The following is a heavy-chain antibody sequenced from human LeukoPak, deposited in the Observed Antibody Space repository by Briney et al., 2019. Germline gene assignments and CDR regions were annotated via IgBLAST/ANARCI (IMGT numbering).Heavy chain of an antibody. CDR1: GFTFSSYA. D-gene: IGHD2-15*01. CDR2: ISGSGGST. CDR3: AKDKTAIVVVVAATLYNWFDP. J-gene: IGHJ5*02. Sequence: GGSLRLPCAASGFTFSSYAMSWVRQAPGKGLEWVSAISGSGGSTYYADSVKGRFTISRDNSKNTLYLQMNSLRAEDTAVYYCAKDKTAIVVVVAATLYNWFDPWGQGTLVTVSS. V-gene: IGHV3-23*01.